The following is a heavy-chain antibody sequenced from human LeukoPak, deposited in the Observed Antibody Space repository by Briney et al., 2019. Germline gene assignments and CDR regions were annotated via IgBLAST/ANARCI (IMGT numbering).Heavy chain of an antibody. V-gene: IGHV4-61*02. CDR3: ARELMIFGDAFDI. CDR1: GGSISSGSYY. D-gene: IGHD3/OR15-3a*01. J-gene: IGHJ3*02. CDR2: IYTSGST. Sequence: SETLSLTCTVSGGSISSGSYYWSWIRQPAGKGLEWIGRIYTSGSTNYNPSLKSRVTISVDTSKNQFSLKLSSVTAADTAVYYCARELMIFGDAFDIWGQGTMVTVSS.